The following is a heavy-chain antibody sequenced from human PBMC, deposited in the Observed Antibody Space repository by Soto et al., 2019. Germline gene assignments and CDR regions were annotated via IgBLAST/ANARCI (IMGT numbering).Heavy chain of an antibody. D-gene: IGHD3-10*01. Sequence: TSETLSLTCTVFCGSISSYYWSWIPQPPGKGLEWVGDVHESWGSHYNPPLQSRVALSLDTAQRQISLTLTSVTATDTAVYYWARHPAYYYVSGSHNWFDPWGQGTLVTVP. V-gene: IGHV4-59*08. CDR3: ARHPAYYYVSGSHNWFDP. J-gene: IGHJ5*02. CDR1: CGSISSYY. CDR2: VHESWGS.